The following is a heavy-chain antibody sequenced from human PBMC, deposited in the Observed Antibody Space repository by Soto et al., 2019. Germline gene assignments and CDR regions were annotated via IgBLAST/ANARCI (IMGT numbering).Heavy chain of an antibody. V-gene: IGHV6-1*01. D-gene: IGHD2-2*01. CDR1: GDSVSSNSAA. J-gene: IGHJ3*02. CDR3: AREILGYCSSTSCHDAFDI. CDR2: TYYRSKWYN. Sequence: SQTLSLTCAISGDSVSSNSAAWNWIRQSPSRGLEWLGRTYYRSKWYNDYAVSVKSRITINPDTSKNQFSLQLNSVTPEDTAVYYCAREILGYCSSTSCHDAFDIWGQGTRVIVSS.